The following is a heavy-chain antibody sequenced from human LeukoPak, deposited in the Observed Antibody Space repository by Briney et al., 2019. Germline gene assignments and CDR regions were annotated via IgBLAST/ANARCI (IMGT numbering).Heavy chain of an antibody. CDR3: AKDLRGWGSGFDAFDI. D-gene: IGHD7-27*01. Sequence: GRSLRLSCAASGFNFSTYGMHWVRQAPGKGLEWVAVIWYDGSIKNYADSVKGRFTISRDNSKNTLYLQMNSLRAEDTAVYYCAKDLRGWGSGFDAFDIWGQGTMVTVSS. V-gene: IGHV3-33*06. CDR1: GFNFSTYG. J-gene: IGHJ3*02. CDR2: IWYDGSIK.